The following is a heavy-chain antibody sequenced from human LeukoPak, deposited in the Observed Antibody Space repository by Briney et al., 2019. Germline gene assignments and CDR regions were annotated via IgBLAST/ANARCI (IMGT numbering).Heavy chain of an antibody. D-gene: IGHD2-2*01. V-gene: IGHV1-2*02. CDR2: INPNSGGT. Sequence: ASVKVSCKASGYTFTSYYMHWVRQAPGQGLEWMGWINPNSGGTNYAQKFQGRVTMTRDTSISTAYMELSRLRSDDTAVYYCASGYCSSSTSCYYFDYWGQGTLVTVSS. CDR1: GYTFTSYY. J-gene: IGHJ4*02. CDR3: ASGYCSSSTSCYYFDY.